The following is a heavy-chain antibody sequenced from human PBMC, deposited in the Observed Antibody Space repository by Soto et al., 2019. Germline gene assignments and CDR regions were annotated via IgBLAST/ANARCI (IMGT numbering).Heavy chain of an antibody. V-gene: IGHV3-48*01. CDR1: GFTFSSYS. Sequence: XXSLRLSCAASGFTFSSYSMHWVLQAPGKGLELVSYISSSSRTIYCADSVKGRFTISRDNAKNSLYLQMNSLRAEHTAVYYCAREWDGDGYNSGWFDPWGQGTLVTVSS. CDR2: ISSSSRTI. D-gene: IGHD5-12*01. J-gene: IGHJ5*02. CDR3: AREWDGDGYNSGWFDP.